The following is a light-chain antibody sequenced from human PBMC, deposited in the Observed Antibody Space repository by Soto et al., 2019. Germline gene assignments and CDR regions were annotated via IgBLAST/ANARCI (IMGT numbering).Light chain of an antibody. Sequence: QSALTQPASVSGSPGPSITISCTGTSSDVGGYNYVSWYQQHPGKAPKLMIYDVSNRPSGVSNRFSGSKSGNTASLTISGLQAEDEADYYCSSYTSSSRYVFGTGTKLTVL. CDR3: SSYTSSSRYV. CDR1: SSDVGGYNY. CDR2: DVS. V-gene: IGLV2-14*01. J-gene: IGLJ1*01.